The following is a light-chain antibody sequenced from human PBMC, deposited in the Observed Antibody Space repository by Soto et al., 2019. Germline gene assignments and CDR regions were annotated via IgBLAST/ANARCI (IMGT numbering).Light chain of an antibody. Sequence: QSVLTQPASVSGSPGQSITISCTGTSGDVGAYNFVSWYQQHPGKAPKLIVYHVSDRPSGFSGRFSGSKSGNSAALTISGLHAEDEADYYCISYAGSDTFVFGTGTKLTVL. V-gene: IGLV2-14*03. CDR2: HVS. CDR1: SGDVGAYNF. J-gene: IGLJ1*01. CDR3: ISYAGSDTFV.